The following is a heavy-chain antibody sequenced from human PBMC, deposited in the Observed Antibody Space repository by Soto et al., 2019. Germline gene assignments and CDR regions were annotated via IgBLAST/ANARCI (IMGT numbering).Heavy chain of an antibody. J-gene: IGHJ4*02. CDR3: SRDRPHYGSGSYAVVSLDY. V-gene: IGHV4-31*03. Sequence: QVQLQESGPGLVKPSHTLSLTCTVSGGSISSGGYYWSWIRQHQGKCLEWIGYISYSGSTYSNPSLKGRVTLQVDTSKIQFALKVSSVTAADTAVYYWSRDRPHYGSGSYAVVSLDYWGKGTQVTVSS. CDR2: ISYSGST. CDR1: GGSISSGGYY. D-gene: IGHD3-10*01.